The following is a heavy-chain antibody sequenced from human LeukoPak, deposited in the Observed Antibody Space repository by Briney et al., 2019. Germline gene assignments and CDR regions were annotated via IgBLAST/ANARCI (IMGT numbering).Heavy chain of an antibody. CDR1: GGSIGSGNW. V-gene: IGHV4-4*02. Sequence: SETLSLTCTVSGGSIGSGNWWSWVRQPPGKGLEWIGEIYHSGSTNYNSSLKSRVTISVDKSKNQFSLKLSSVTAADTAMYYCARGGTTVAGTFWFDPWGQGTLVTVSS. D-gene: IGHD6-19*01. J-gene: IGHJ5*02. CDR3: ARGGTTVAGTFWFDP. CDR2: IYHSGST.